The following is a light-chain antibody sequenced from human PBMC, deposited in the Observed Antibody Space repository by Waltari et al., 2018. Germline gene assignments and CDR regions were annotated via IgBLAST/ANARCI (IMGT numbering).Light chain of an antibody. CDR2: MGS. CDR3: MQALQTPWT. CDR1: QSLLHSHGYNY. Sequence: DIVMTQSPLSLPVTPGEPASISCRSSQSLLHSHGYNYFDWYVQKPGQSPKLLIYMGSTRASGVPDRFSGSGSGTDFTLRISRVEAEDVGVYYCMQALQTPWTFGQGTKVEIK. V-gene: IGKV2-28*01. J-gene: IGKJ1*01.